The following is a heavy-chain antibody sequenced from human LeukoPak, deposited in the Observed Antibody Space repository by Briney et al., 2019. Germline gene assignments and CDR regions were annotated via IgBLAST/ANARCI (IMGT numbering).Heavy chain of an antibody. V-gene: IGHV3-74*01. D-gene: IGHD5-24*01. CDR3: ARSRVEMATSLLDY. J-gene: IGHJ4*02. CDR2: INSDGSTT. CDR1: GFTFSSYA. Sequence: GGSLRLSCAASGFTFSSYAMSWVRQAPGKGLVWVSRINSDGSTTTYADSVKGRFTISRDNAKNTLYLQMNSLRAEDTAVYYCARSRVEMATSLLDYWGQGTLVTVSS.